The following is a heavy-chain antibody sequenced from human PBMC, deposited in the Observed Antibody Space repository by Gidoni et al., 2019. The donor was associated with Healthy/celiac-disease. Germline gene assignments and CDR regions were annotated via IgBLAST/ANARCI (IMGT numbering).Heavy chain of an antibody. J-gene: IGHJ3*02. Sequence: EVQLVQSGAEVKKPGESLRISCKGSGYSFTSYWISWVRQMPGKGLEWMGRIDPSDSYTNYSPSFQGHVTISADKSISTAYLQWSSLKASDTAMYYCATVFYYYDSSGSGVQHAFDIWGQGTMVTVSS. D-gene: IGHD3-22*01. CDR1: GYSFTSYW. V-gene: IGHV5-10-1*03. CDR2: IDPSDSYT. CDR3: ATVFYYYDSSGSGVQHAFDI.